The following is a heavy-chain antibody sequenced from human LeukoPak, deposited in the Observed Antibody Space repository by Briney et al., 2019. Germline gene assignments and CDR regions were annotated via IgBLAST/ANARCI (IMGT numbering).Heavy chain of an antibody. D-gene: IGHD5-18*01. Sequence: ASVKVSCKSSGYIFTSYGTSWVRQAPGQGLEWMGGISAYNGNTNYAQKLQGRVTMTTDTFTSTAYMELRSLRSDDTAVYYCARYGYSYGYVYCGMDVWGQGTTVTVSS. V-gene: IGHV1-18*01. CDR3: ARYGYSYGYVYCGMDV. J-gene: IGHJ6*02. CDR2: ISAYNGNT. CDR1: GYIFTSYG.